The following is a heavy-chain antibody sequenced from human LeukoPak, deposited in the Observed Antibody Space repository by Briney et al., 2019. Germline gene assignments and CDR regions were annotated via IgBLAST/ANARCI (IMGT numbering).Heavy chain of an antibody. CDR2: ITGSGGST. D-gene: IGHD4-17*01. V-gene: IGHV3-64*01. CDR3: ARVDYGDFVFDY. CDR1: GFTFSSYA. J-gene: IGHJ4*02. Sequence: GGSLRLSCAASGFTFSSYATYWVRQAPGKGLEYVSAITGSGGSTYYANSVKGRFTISRANSKNTLYLQMGSLRAEDMAVYYCARVDYGDFVFDYWGQGTLVTVSS.